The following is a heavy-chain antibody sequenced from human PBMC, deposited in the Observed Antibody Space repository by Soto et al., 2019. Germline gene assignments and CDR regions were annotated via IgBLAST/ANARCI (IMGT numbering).Heavy chain of an antibody. J-gene: IGHJ4*02. D-gene: IGHD3-10*01. CDR3: VKDKGTSGLSYYFDY. CDR2: ISSDGKNE. CDR1: GFTFSSYG. V-gene: IGHV3-30*18. Sequence: GSLRLSCAASGFTFSSYGMHWVRQAPGKGLEWVAVISSDGKNEYYADSVKGRFTISRDNARDTLFLQLRSLRPEDTAVYYCVKDKGTSGLSYYFDYWGQGALVTVSS.